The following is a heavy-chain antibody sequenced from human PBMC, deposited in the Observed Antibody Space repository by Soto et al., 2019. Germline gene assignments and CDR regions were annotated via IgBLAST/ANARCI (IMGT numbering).Heavy chain of an antibody. CDR1: GYSFSNYG. V-gene: IGHV1-18*04. J-gene: IGHJ5*01. Sequence: QVQLVQSGAEVKKPGASVKVSCKASGYSFSNYGVTWVRQAPGQGLEWIGWIRANNGNARYAQKFQGRVTMTTDTSTSTAYREMRSLRSDDTAVYYCARDVDIGRGPTGDWFDSWGEGTLVTVSS. D-gene: IGHD3-10*01. CDR2: IRANNGNA. CDR3: ARDVDIGRGPTGDWFDS.